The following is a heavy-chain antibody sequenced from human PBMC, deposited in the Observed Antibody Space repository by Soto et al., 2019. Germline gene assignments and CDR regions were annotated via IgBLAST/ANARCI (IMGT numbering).Heavy chain of an antibody. CDR3: VREEGSIVVVRAAMRLIRAFDI. CDR2: IIPILGIA. CDR1: GGTFSSYT. J-gene: IGHJ3*02. Sequence: QVQLVQSGAEVKKPGSSVKVSCKASGGTFSSYTISWVRQAPGQGLEWMGRIIPILGIANYARKFQGRVTITADKYTITDYMELYSLRSVYTAVYYCVREEGSIVVVRAAMRLIRAFDIWGRVTMVTVSS. V-gene: IGHV1-69*08. D-gene: IGHD2-2*01.